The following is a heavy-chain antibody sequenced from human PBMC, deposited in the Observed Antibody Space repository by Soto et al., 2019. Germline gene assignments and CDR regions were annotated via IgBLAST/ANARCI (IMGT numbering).Heavy chain of an antibody. Sequence: WGSLRLSCAASGFTFSSYGMHWVRQAPGKGLEWVAVISYDGSNKYYADSVKGRFTISRDNSKNTLYLQMNSLRAEDTAVYYCAKDGGDIVVVPAARMAYYYYMDVWGKGTTVTSP. CDR2: ISYDGSNK. J-gene: IGHJ6*03. CDR3: AKDGGDIVVVPAARMAYYYYMDV. CDR1: GFTFSSYG. V-gene: IGHV3-30*18. D-gene: IGHD2-2*01.